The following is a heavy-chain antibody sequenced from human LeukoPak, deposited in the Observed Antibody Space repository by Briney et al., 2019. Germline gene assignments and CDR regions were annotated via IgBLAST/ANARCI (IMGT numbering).Heavy chain of an antibody. Sequence: SETLSLTCTVSGGSISSYYWSWIRQPAGKGLEWVGRIYTSGSTNYNPSLKSRVTMSVDTSKNQFSLQLNSVTPEDTAVYYCARGAAGTLDYWGQGALVTVSS. CDR2: IYTSGST. CDR3: ARGAAGTLDY. D-gene: IGHD6-13*01. V-gene: IGHV4-4*07. CDR1: GGSISSYY. J-gene: IGHJ4*02.